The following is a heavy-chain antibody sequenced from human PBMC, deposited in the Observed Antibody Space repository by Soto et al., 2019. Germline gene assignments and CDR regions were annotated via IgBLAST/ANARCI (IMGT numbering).Heavy chain of an antibody. CDR3: ARAPWVDTTTRAGYFDY. V-gene: IGHV4-30-4*01. J-gene: IGHJ4*02. D-gene: IGHD5-18*01. CDR2: IYYSGST. Sequence: KPSETLSLTCTVSGGSISSGDCYWSWIRQPPGKGLEWIGYIYYSGSTYYNPSLKSRVTISVDTSKNQFSLKLSSVTAADTAVYYCARAPWVDTTTRAGYFDYWGQGTLVTVSS. CDR1: GGSISSGDCY.